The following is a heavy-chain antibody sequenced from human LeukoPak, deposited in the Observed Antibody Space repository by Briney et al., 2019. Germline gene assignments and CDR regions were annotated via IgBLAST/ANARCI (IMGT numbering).Heavy chain of an antibody. D-gene: IGHD6-13*01. CDR1: GYTFTGYY. V-gene: IGHV1-2*02. J-gene: IGHJ4*02. CDR3: ARGYRSPVPNFDY. Sequence: ASVNVSCKPSGYTFTGYYIHWVRQAPGPGLEWMGWINPNNGGTSYAQKFQGRVTMTRDTSITTAYMELPSLTSDDTAEYYCARGYRSPVPNFDYWGQGNLVTVSS. CDR2: INPNNGGT.